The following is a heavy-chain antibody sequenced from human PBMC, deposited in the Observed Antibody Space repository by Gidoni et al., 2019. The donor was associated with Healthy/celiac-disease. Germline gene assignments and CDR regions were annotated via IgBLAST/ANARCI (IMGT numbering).Heavy chain of an antibody. CDR1: GFTFGDYA. J-gene: IGHJ3*02. CDR2: IRSKAYGGTT. CDR3: SKGSTVTDAFDI. Sequence: EVQLVESGGGLVQPGRSLRLSCTASGFTFGDYAMSWFRQAPGKGLEWVGFIRSKAYGGTTEYAASVKGRFTISRDDSKSIAYLQMNSLKTEDTAVYYCSKGSTVTDAFDIWGQGTMVTVSS. D-gene: IGHD4-17*01. V-gene: IGHV3-49*03.